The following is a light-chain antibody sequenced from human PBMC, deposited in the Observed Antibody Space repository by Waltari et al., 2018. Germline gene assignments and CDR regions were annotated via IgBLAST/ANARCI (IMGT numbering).Light chain of an antibody. CDR1: QVISFS. J-gene: IGKJ1*01. CDR2: AAS. CDR3: QQYYNTPPWT. Sequence: DIQMTQSPSSLSASVGDRVTITCRASQVISFSLVWYQQKPGKAPKLLLFAASRLESGVPSRFSGSGSGTEYTLTISSLQPEDFATYYCQQYYNTPPWTFGQGTKVEIK. V-gene: IGKV1-NL1*01.